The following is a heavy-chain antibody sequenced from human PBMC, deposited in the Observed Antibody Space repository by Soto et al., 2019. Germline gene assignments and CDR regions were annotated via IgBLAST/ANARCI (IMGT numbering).Heavy chain of an antibody. D-gene: IGHD1-7*01. Sequence: QVQLVQSGAEVKKPGSSVKVSCKASGGTFSSYAISWVRQAPGQGLEWMGGIIPIFDTPDYAQKFQGRVTITADESTSTGYMELSSLRSEDTAVYYCASHGITGTWVYYYGMDVWGQGTKVTVSS. J-gene: IGHJ6*02. V-gene: IGHV1-69*12. CDR1: GGTFSSYA. CDR3: ASHGITGTWVYYYGMDV. CDR2: IIPIFDTP.